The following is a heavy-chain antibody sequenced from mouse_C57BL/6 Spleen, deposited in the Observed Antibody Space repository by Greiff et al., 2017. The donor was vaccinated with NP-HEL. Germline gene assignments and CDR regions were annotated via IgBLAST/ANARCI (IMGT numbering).Heavy chain of an antibody. CDR3: VRHKGSSYGYFDV. D-gene: IGHD1-1*01. J-gene: IGHJ1*03. V-gene: IGHV10-1*01. Sequence: EVQLVESGGGLVQPKGSLKLSCAASGFSFNTYAMNWVRQAPGKGLEWVARIRSKSNNYATYYADSVKDRFTISRDDSESMLYLQMNNLKTEDTAMYYCVRHKGSSYGYFDVWGTGTTVTVSS. CDR2: IRSKSNNYAT. CDR1: GFSFNTYA.